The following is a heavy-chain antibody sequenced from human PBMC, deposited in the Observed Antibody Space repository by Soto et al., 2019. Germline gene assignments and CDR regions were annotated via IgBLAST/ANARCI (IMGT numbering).Heavy chain of an antibody. CDR1: GFTFYHHA. D-gene: IGHD5-18*01. J-gene: IGHJ2*01. CDR2: ISCGGDAP. V-gene: IGHV3-23*01. CDR3: VRKAIGSTFTPYYWYFDF. Sequence: EVQLLESGGGLVQPGGSLRLSCAASGFTFYHHAMNWVRQAPGKGLAWVATISCGGDAPYYADSVRGRFNMSRDNSRNTVATLASSPRPEATTIYFSVRKAIGSTFTPYYWYFDFWGRGTLVSVSS.